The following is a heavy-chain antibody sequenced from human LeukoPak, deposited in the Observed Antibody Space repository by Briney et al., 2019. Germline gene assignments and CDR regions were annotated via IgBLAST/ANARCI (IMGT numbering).Heavy chain of an antibody. J-gene: IGHJ4*02. CDR2: IGIRGDT. Sequence: PGGPLRLSCAASGFTYLDYDMHWVREVIGKGPEGVSPIGIRGDTHYSGSVKGRFTISRENAESSLYLQMNSLRAEDTAVYYCARGGIQVSGIDEFDYWGQGTLVTVSS. CDR1: GFTYLDYD. D-gene: IGHD6-19*01. V-gene: IGHV3-13*01. CDR3: ARGGIQVSGIDEFDY.